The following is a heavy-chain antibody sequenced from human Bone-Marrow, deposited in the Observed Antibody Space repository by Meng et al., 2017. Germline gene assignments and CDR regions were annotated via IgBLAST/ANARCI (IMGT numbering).Heavy chain of an antibody. V-gene: IGHV3-23*04. CDR2: ISSSGDSS. J-gene: IGHJ4*02. CDR1: GFTIRSYA. D-gene: IGHD5-18*01. Sequence: EVELVGSWGGLVQPGGSQRLGRAASGFTIRSYAMNWVRQAPGEGLEWVSTISSSGDSSYYADSVEDRFNISRDNFKNTLYLRMNSLRAEDTAVYYCTLDTAMINWGQGTLVTVSS. CDR3: TLDTAMIN.